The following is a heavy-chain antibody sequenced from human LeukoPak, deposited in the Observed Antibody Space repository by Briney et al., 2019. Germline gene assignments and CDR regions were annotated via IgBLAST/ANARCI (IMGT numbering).Heavy chain of an antibody. CDR3: ARNPKMVVAYDY. J-gene: IGHJ4*02. CDR2: IYTSGST. CDR1: GGSISSYY. D-gene: IGHD2-15*01. Sequence: SETLSLTCTVSGGSISSYYWSWIRQPAGKGREWIGRIYTSGSTNYNPSLKSRVTISVDTSKNQFSLKLSSVTAADTAVYYCARNPKMVVAYDYWGQGTLVTVSS. V-gene: IGHV4-4*07.